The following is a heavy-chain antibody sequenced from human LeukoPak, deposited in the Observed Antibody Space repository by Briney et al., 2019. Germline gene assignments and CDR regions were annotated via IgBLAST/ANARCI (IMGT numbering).Heavy chain of an antibody. J-gene: IGHJ4*02. V-gene: IGHV3-30*04. D-gene: IGHD2-15*01. CDR3: ARDRLQHCSDGSCYVIDN. CDR2: VSYDGTNK. CDR1: GFTFDIYA. Sequence: PGGSLRLSCAASGFTFDIYAMHWVRQAPGKGLEWVAVVSYDGTNKYYADSVKGRFTISRDNSQNTLHLQMSSLRVADTAVYYCARDRLQHCSDGSCYVIDNWGPGTLVAVSS.